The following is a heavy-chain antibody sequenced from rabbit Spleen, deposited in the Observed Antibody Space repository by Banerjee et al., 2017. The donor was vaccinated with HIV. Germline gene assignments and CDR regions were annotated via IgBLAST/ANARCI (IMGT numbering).Heavy chain of an antibody. CDR3: ARDLAAYVGFGYISYLDL. Sequence: QEQLEESGGGLVKPGGTLTLTCKASGIDFSNYYYMYCFRQAPGKGLELIAWIYTRDGGSYCASWVNGRFTISRSTSLNTVDLKMTSLTAADTATYFCARDLAAYVGFGYISYLDLWGPGTLVTVS. CDR2: IYTRDGGS. V-gene: IGHV1S43*01. J-gene: IGHJ6*01. CDR1: GIDFSNYYY. D-gene: IGHD6-1*01.